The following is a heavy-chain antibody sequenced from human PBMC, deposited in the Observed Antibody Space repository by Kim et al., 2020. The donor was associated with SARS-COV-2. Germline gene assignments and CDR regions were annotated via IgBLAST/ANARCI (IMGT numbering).Heavy chain of an antibody. D-gene: IGHD3-22*01. V-gene: IGHV1-69*13. CDR1: GGTFSSYA. CDR3: ASTYYDSSGYYYGMDV. Sequence: SVKVSCKASGGTFSSYAISWVRQAPGQGLEWMGGIIPIFGTANYAQKFQGRVTITADESTSTAYMELSSLRSEDTAVYYCASTYYDSSGYYYGMDVWGQGTTVTVSS. J-gene: IGHJ6*02. CDR2: IIPIFGTA.